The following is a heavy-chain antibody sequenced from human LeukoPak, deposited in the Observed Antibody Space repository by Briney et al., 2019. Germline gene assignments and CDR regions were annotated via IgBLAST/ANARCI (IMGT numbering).Heavy chain of an antibody. D-gene: IGHD3-22*01. V-gene: IGHV4-4*02. Sequence: SETLSLTWAVSGGSISSSNWWSWVRQPPGKGLEWIGEIYHSGSTNYNPSLKSRVTISVDKSKNQFSLKLSSVTAADTAVYYCARDVYDSSGYYYWGQGTLVTVSS. J-gene: IGHJ4*02. CDR2: IYHSGST. CDR1: GGSISSSNW. CDR3: ARDVYDSSGYYY.